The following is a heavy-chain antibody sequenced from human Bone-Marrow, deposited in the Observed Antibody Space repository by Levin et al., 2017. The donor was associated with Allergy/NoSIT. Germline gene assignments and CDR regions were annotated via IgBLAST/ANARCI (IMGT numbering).Heavy chain of an antibody. Sequence: GGSLRLSCAASGFTFNSYSMNWVRQAPGKGLEWVSSITSFSSYIEYADSVKGRFTISRDNAKNSLLLQMTGLRAEDTAVYYCVRGKGLAGVADYYNNGLDVWGQGTTVTVSS. CDR3: VRGKGLAGVADYYNNGLDV. J-gene: IGHJ6*02. CDR1: GFTFNSYS. V-gene: IGHV3-21*01. D-gene: IGHD3-10*01. CDR2: ITSFSSYI.